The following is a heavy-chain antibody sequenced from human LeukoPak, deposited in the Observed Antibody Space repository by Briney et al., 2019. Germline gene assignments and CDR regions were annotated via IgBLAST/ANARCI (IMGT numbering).Heavy chain of an antibody. D-gene: IGHD6-6*01. V-gene: IGHV3-23*01. J-gene: IGHJ6*03. CDR2: ISGSGGST. Sequence: GGSLRLSCAASGFTLSSYAMSWVRQAPGKGLEWVSAISGSGGSTYYADSVKGRFTISRDNSKNPLYLQMTSLRAEDTAVYYCAKSGMAARAYYYYYMDVWGKGTTVTVSS. CDR3: AKSGMAARAYYYYYMDV. CDR1: GFTLSSYA.